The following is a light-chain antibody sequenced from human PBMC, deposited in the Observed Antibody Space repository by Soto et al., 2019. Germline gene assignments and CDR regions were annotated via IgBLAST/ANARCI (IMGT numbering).Light chain of an antibody. V-gene: IGLV2-14*01. J-gene: IGLJ1*01. CDR1: SSDVGGYNY. CDR3: SSYTSSSTLV. CDR2: EVS. Sequence: QSALTQPASVSGSPGQSITISCTGTSSDVGGYNYVSWYQQHPGKAPKLMIYEVSNRPSGASKRFTGSKSGNTASLTISGLQAEDEADYYCSSYTSSSTLVFGTGTKVTGL.